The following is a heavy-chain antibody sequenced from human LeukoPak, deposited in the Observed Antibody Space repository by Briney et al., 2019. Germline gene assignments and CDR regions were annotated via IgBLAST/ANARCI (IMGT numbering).Heavy chain of an antibody. V-gene: IGHV3-30-3*01. CDR1: GFTFSSYA. J-gene: IGHJ4*02. CDR2: ISYDGSNK. Sequence: GGSLRLSCAASGFTFSSYAMHWVRQAPGKGLEWVAVISYDGSNKYYADSVKGRFTISRDNSKNTLYLQMNSLRSEDTAVYYCARGVSGSYGDFDYWGQGTLVTVSS. D-gene: IGHD1-26*01. CDR3: ARGVSGSYGDFDY.